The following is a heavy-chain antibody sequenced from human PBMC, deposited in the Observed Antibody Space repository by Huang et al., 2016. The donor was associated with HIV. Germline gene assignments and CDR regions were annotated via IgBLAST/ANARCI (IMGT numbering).Heavy chain of an antibody. CDR2: IRNDGMKK. CDR1: GFILSNYG. V-gene: IGHV3-30*02. CDR3: ARGDYYDSSGYHPVYFDY. D-gene: IGHD3-22*01. Sequence: VQLIESGGGVVQPGQSLRLYCATSGFILSNYGMHWVRPAPVKGLKLVACIRNDGMKKNYAVSVRGRFTVGRDNGNNTLFLQRRSLGVDDTAVYYCARGDYYDSSGYHPVYFDYWGQGILVTVSS. J-gene: IGHJ4*02.